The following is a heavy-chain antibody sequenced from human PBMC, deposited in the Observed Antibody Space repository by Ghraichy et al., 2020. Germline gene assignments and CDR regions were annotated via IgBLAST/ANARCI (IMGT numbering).Heavy chain of an antibody. J-gene: IGHJ5*02. CDR3: AREGGSGWYDNWFDP. CDR2: INHSGST. D-gene: IGHD6-19*01. CDR1: GVSFSGYY. Sequence: SETLSLTCAVSGVSFSGYYWSWIRQPPGKGLEWIGEINHSGSTNYNPSHKSRVTISVDTSKNQFFLKLSSVTAADTAVYYCAREGGSGWYDNWFDPWGQGTLVTVSS. V-gene: IGHV4-34*01.